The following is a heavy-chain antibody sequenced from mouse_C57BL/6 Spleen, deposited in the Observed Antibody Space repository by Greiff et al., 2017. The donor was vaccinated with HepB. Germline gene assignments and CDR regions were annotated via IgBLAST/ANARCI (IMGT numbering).Heavy chain of an antibody. Sequence: QLQQPGAELVKPGASVKLSCKASGYTFTSYWMHWVKQRPGQGLEWIGMIHPNSGSTNYNEKFKSKATLTVDKSSSTAYMQLSSLTSEDSAVYYCARIYYYGSSWDYYAMDYWGQGTSVTVSS. D-gene: IGHD1-1*01. J-gene: IGHJ4*01. CDR3: ARIYYYGSSWDYYAMDY. V-gene: IGHV1-64*01. CDR1: GYTFTSYW. CDR2: IHPNSGST.